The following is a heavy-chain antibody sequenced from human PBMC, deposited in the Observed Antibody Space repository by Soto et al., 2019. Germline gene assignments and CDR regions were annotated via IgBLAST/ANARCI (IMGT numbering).Heavy chain of an antibody. D-gene: IGHD1-26*01. Sequence: RASVKVSCRASGGTFSSYAISWVRQAPGQGLEWMGGIIPIFGTANYAQKFQGRVTITADESTSTAYMELSSLRSEDTAVYYCARGNIVGATTPLYYYYYGMDVWGQGTTVTVSS. CDR1: GGTFSSYA. V-gene: IGHV1-69*13. J-gene: IGHJ6*02. CDR3: ARGNIVGATTPLYYYYYGMDV. CDR2: IIPIFGTA.